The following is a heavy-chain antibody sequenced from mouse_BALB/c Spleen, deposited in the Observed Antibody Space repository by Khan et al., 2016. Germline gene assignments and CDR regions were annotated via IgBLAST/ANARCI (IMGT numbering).Heavy chain of an antibody. CDR1: GYTFTDYY. Sequence: QVQLQQSGTELPRPGASVKLSCKASGYTFTDYYLHWVKQRTGQGLEWRGETFPGSGITYYNEKFKGKASLTADTSSSTAYMQLSSLTSEDSAVYFCARSYYGYFAMDYWGHGASVTVSS. J-gene: IGHJ4*01. D-gene: IGHD1-2*01. CDR3: ARSYYGYFAMDY. V-gene: IGHV1-77*01. CDR2: TFPGSGIT.